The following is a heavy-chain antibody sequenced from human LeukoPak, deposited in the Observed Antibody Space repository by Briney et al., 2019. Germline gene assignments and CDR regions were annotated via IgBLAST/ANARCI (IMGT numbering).Heavy chain of an antibody. CDR2: IIPILGIA. D-gene: IGHD1-26*01. J-gene: IGHJ4*02. CDR1: GGTFSSYA. V-gene: IGHV1-69*04. CDR3: ARTGAGSYYNW. Sequence: GASVKVSCKASGGTFSSYAISWVRQAPGQGLEWMGRIIPILGIANYAQKFQGRVTITADKSTGTAYMELSSLRSEDTAVYYCARTGAGSYYNWWGQGTLVTVSS.